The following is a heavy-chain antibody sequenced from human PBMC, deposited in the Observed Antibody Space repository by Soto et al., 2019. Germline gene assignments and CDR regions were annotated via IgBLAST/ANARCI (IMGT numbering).Heavy chain of an antibody. CDR2: IYWNDDT. V-gene: IGHV2-5*01. CDR1: GFSLTTAGAG. D-gene: IGHD4-17*01. Sequence: QITLKESGPTLVKPTQTLTLTCTFPGFSLTTAGAGVGWIRQPPGKALEWLALIYWNDDTRYSPSLKNRLTITQDTSKNQVVLSMTNMDPVDTATYYCAHRGYGNYPRDNWFDPWGQGILVIVSS. J-gene: IGHJ5*02. CDR3: AHRGYGNYPRDNWFDP.